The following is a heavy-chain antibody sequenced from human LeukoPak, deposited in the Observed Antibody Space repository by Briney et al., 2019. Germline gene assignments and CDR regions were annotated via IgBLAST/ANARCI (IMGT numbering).Heavy chain of an antibody. D-gene: IGHD5-18*01. CDR2: INSDGSST. V-gene: IGHV3-74*01. CDR3: ARVFIQLWPPAYYYYMDV. J-gene: IGHJ6*03. CDR1: GFTFSRYS. Sequence: GGSLRLSCAASGFTFSRYSINWVRQAPGKGLVWVSRINSDGSSTSYADSVKGRFTISRDNAKNTLYLQTNSLRAEDTAVYYCARVFIQLWPPAYYYYMDVWGKGTTVTVSS.